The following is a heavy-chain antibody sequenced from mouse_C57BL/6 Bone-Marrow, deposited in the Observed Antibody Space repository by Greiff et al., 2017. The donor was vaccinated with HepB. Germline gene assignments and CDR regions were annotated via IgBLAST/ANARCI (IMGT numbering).Heavy chain of an antibody. Sequence: EVQRVESGGGLVKPGGSLKLSCAASGFSFSSYTMSWVRQTPEKRLEWVATISGGGGNTYYPDSVKGRFTISRDNAKNTLYLQMSSLRSEDTALYYCARHEGGLLRMDYWGQGTSVTVSS. D-gene: IGHD1-1*01. J-gene: IGHJ4*01. V-gene: IGHV5-9*01. CDR1: GFSFSSYT. CDR2: ISGGGGNT. CDR3: ARHEGGLLRMDY.